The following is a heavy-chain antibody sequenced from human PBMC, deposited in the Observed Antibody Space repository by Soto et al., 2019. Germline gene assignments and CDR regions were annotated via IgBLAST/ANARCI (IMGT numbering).Heavy chain of an antibody. D-gene: IGHD6-13*01. CDR2: INPNSGGT. CDR3: ASGSGSGWSSDFDY. J-gene: IGHJ4*02. Sequence: ASVKVSCKASGYTFTAYYVHWVRQAPGQGLEWMGWINPNSGGTKYAQKFQAWVTMTRDTSITTAYMELSRLRSDDTAVYYCASGSGSGWSSDFDYWGQRTLVTVSS. CDR1: GYTFTAYY. V-gene: IGHV1-2*04.